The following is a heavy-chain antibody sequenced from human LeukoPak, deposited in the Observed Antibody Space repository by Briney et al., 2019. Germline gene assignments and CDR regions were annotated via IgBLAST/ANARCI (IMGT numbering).Heavy chain of an antibody. CDR2: ISYDGSNK. Sequence: PGGSLRLSCAASGLTFSSYGMHWVRQAPGKGLEWVAVISYDGSNKYYTDSVKGRFTISRDNSKNTLYLQMNSLRAEDTAVYYCAKDLDCSSTSCYQGLRFDYWGQGTLVTVSS. V-gene: IGHV3-30*18. D-gene: IGHD2-2*01. J-gene: IGHJ4*02. CDR3: AKDLDCSSTSCYQGLRFDY. CDR1: GLTFSSYG.